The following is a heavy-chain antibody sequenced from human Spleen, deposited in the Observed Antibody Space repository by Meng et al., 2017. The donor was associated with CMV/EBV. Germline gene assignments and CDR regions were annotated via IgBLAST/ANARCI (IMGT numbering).Heavy chain of an antibody. CDR1: GFTFTTFS. Sequence: GESLKISCTASGFTFTTFSIHWVRQAPGKGLEWVAVILSDGRNKYYADSVKGRFTISRDDSKGTLYLQLNNLRAEDTALYYCARESEVGLALDYWGRGALVTVSS. D-gene: IGHD1-26*01. CDR3: ARESEVGLALDY. V-gene: IGHV3-30*04. J-gene: IGHJ4*02. CDR2: ILSDGRNK.